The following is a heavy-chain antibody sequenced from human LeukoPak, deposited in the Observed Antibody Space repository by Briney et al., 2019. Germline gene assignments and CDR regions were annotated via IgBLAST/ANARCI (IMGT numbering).Heavy chain of an antibody. D-gene: IGHD6-6*01. CDR3: ARGGAARPADY. Sequence: SETLSLTCTVSGGSINTYYWSWIRQPPGKGLEWIGYIYYSGSTNYNPSLKSRVTILVDTSKNQFSLKLSSVTAADTAVCYCARGGAARPADYWGQGTLVTVSS. CDR2: IYYSGST. CDR1: GGSINTYY. J-gene: IGHJ4*02. V-gene: IGHV4-59*01.